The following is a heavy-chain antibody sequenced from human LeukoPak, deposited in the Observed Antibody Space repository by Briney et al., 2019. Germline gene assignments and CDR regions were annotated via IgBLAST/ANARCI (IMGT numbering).Heavy chain of an antibody. V-gene: IGHV1-18*01. CDR3: ARLQRYYGDYRMDY. CDR1: GYTFTSYG. Sequence: ASVKVSCKASGYTFTSYGISWVRQAPGQGLEWMGWISAYNGNTNYAQKLQGRVTMTTDTSTSTAYMELRSLRSDDTAVYYCARLQRYYGDYRMDYWGQGTLVTVSS. J-gene: IGHJ4*02. D-gene: IGHD4-17*01. CDR2: ISAYNGNT.